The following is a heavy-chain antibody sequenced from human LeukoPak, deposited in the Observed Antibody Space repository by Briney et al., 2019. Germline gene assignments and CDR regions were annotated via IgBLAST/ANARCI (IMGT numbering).Heavy chain of an antibody. J-gene: IGHJ6*03. V-gene: IGHV4-39*07. CDR1: GGSISSSSHY. D-gene: IGHD1-26*01. Sequence: PSETLSLTCTVSGGSISSSSHYWGWIRQPPGKGLEWIGSIYYSGSTYYNPSLKSRVTISVDTSKNQFSLKLSSVTAADTAVYYCARWGSGSYLERYYYYYYYMDVWGKGTTVTVSS. CDR2: IYYSGST. CDR3: ARWGSGSYLERYYYYYYYMDV.